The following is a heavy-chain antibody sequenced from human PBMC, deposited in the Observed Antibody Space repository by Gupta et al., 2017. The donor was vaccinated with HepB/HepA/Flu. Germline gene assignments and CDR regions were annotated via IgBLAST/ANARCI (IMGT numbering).Heavy chain of an antibody. V-gene: IGHV3-9*01. D-gene: IGHD3-3*01. Sequence: EVQLVESGGGLVQPGRSLRLSCVASGLIKDHGMHWVRHAPGKGLEWVSGISWNSDDIGLGDSVKGRFNISRDNAKNSLFLQTNALRTEDTALGDGTRYIRAEGTDVWGQGTTVTVSS. CDR2: ISWNSDDI. CDR3: TRYIRAEGTDV. CDR1: GLIKDHG. J-gene: IGHJ6*02.